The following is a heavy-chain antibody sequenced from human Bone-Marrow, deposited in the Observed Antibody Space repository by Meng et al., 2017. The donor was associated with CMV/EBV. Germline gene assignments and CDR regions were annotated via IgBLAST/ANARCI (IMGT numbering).Heavy chain of an antibody. CDR1: GFTFSSYS. V-gene: IGHV3-21*01. Sequence: GESLKISCAASGFTFSSYSMNWVRQAPGKGLEWVSSISSSSYIYYADSVRGRFTISRDNAKNSLYLQMNSLRAEDTAVYYCARGRIAARPMGGAFDIWGQGTMVTVSS. CDR3: ARGRIAARPMGGAFDI. J-gene: IGHJ3*02. CDR2: ISSSSYI. D-gene: IGHD6-6*01.